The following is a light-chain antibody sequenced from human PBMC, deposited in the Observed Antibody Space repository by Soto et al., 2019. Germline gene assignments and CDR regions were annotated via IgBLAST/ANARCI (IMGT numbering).Light chain of an antibody. CDR2: DAH. J-gene: IGKJ4*01. CDR1: QDIVNY. Sequence: DIRITQSPFSLSASVEDRVTITFQASQDIVNYLNWYQQKPGKAPNLLIYDAHKLHTGVPSRFSGSRSGTDFTFIISSLQPEDIATYYCQQYDSLPLTFGGGTKVDIK. CDR3: QQYDSLPLT. V-gene: IGKV1-33*01.